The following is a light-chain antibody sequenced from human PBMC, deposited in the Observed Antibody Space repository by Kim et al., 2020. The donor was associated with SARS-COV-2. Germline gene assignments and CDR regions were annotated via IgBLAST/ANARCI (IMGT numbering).Light chain of an antibody. Sequence: EIVLTQAPGTLSLSPGERATLSCRASQSVSSSYIAWYQQKPGQAPRLLIYGASNRATGISDRFSGGGSGTDFALTISRLEPEDFAVYYCQHFGSSPPRYSFGQGTKLEI. CDR2: GAS. V-gene: IGKV3-20*01. CDR1: QSVSSSY. CDR3: QHFGSSPPRYS. J-gene: IGKJ2*03.